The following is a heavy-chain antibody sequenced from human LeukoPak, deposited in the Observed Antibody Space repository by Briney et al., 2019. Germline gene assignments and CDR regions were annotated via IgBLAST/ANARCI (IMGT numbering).Heavy chain of an antibody. J-gene: IGHJ4*02. CDR3: ARDAQRGFDYSNSLEY. D-gene: IGHD4-11*01. V-gene: IGHV3-33*01. Sequence: GGSLRLSCAAAGFTFNHNSMHWVRQAPGKGLEWASLVWIVGTNQYYAGSVKGRFTISRDDSGNTVYLQMNSLRPEDTGVYYCARDAQRGFDYSNSLEYWGQGTPVTVST. CDR2: VWIVGTNQ. CDR1: GFTFNHNS.